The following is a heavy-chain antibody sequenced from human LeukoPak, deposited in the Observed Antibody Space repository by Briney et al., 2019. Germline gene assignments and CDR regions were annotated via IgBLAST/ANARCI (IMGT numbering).Heavy chain of an antibody. CDR1: GGTFSSYA. J-gene: IGHJ4*02. D-gene: IGHD3-22*01. V-gene: IGHV1-69*13. CDR3: ARADYYYDSSGYYYSMDC. Sequence: GASVKVSCKASGGTFSSYAISWVRQAPGQGLEWMGGIIPIFGTANYAQKFQGRVTITADESTSTAYMELSSLRSEDTAVYYCARADYYYDSSGYYYSMDCWGQGTLVTVSS. CDR2: IIPIFGTA.